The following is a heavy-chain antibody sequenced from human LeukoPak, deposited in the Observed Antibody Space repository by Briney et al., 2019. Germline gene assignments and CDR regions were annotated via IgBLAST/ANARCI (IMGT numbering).Heavy chain of an antibody. V-gene: IGHV3-9*03. J-gene: IGHJ4*02. CDR2: ISWNSGSI. Sequence: GGSLRLSCAASGFTFDDYAMYWVRQAPGKGLEWVSGISWNSGSIGYADSVKGRFTISRDNAKNSLYLQMNSLRAEDMALYYCAKGLYSNLLVFDYCGQGTLVTVSS. CDR1: GFTFDDYA. CDR3: AKGLYSNLLVFDY. D-gene: IGHD4-11*01.